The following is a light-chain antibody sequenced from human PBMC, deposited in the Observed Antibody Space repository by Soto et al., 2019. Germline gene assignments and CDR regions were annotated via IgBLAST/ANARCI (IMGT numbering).Light chain of an antibody. CDR2: DAS. J-gene: IGKJ1*01. CDR3: QQYNSYSQTWT. CDR1: QSISSW. Sequence: DIQMTQSPSTLSTTAGDRVTITCRASQSISSWLAWYQQKPGKAPKLLIYDASSLESGVPSRFSGSGSGTEFTLTISSLQPDDFATYYCQQYNSYSQTWTFGQGTKVDIK. V-gene: IGKV1-5*01.